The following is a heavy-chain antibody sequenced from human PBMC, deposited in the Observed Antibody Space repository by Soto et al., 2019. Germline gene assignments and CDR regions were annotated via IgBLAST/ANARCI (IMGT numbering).Heavy chain of an antibody. CDR3: ARKLYGDYTFFDY. V-gene: IGHV1-3*01. J-gene: IGHJ4*02. Sequence: QVQVVQSGAEVKKPGASVKVSCKASGYTFTSYVMHWVRQAPGQRLEWMGWINAGNGNTKYSQKFQGRVTIARDTSANTGYMELSSLRSEDTAVYYCARKLYGDYTFFDYWGQGTLVTVSS. CDR1: GYTFTSYV. D-gene: IGHD4-17*01. CDR2: INAGNGNT.